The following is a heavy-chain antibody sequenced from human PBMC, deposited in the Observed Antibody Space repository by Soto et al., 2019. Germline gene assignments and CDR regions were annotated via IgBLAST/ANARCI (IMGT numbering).Heavy chain of an antibody. Sequence: ASVKVSCKASGYTFTSYGISWVRQAPGQGLEWMGWISAYNGNTNYAQKLQGRVTMTTDTSTSTAYMELRSLRSDDTAVYYCARGGFPPPDSVVVVAALAYFDYWGQGTLVTVSS. J-gene: IGHJ4*02. CDR2: ISAYNGNT. CDR3: ARGGFPPPDSVVVVAALAYFDY. CDR1: GYTFTSYG. D-gene: IGHD2-15*01. V-gene: IGHV1-18*01.